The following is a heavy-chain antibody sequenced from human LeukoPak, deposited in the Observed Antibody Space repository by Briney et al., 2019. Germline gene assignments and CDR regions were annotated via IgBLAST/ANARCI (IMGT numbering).Heavy chain of an antibody. J-gene: IGHJ6*03. CDR2: ISYDGSNK. D-gene: IGHD2-15*01. Sequence: GGSLRLSCAASGFTFSSYGMHWVRQAPGKGLEWVAVISYDGSNKYYADSVKGRFTISRDNAKNSLYLQMNSLRAEDTAVYYCASGGGGTGYYYYMDVWGKGTTVTVSS. CDR1: GFTFSSYG. V-gene: IGHV3-30*03. CDR3: ASGGGGTGYYYYMDV.